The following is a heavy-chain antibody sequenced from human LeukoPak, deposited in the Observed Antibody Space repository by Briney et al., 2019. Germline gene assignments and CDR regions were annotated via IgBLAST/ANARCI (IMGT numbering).Heavy chain of an antibody. CDR2: IYYSGST. D-gene: IGHD4-17*01. CDR1: GGSISSGDYY. Sequence: SETLSLTCTVSGGSISSGDYYWSWIRQPPGKGLEWIGYIYYSGSTYYNPSLKSRVTISVDRSKNQFSLKLSSVTAADTAVYYCARDNGDYLDYWGQGTLVTVSS. CDR3: ARDNGDYLDY. V-gene: IGHV4-30-4*01. J-gene: IGHJ4*02.